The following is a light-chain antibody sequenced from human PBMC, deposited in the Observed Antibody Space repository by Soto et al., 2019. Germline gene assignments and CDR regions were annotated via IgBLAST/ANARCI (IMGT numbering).Light chain of an antibody. Sequence: DIQMTQSPSSLSASVGDRVTITCRASETTANYLNWYQHKPGKAPKLLIHSASSLQSGVPSRFSGRGSGTDFTLTINSLQPEDFATYSCQQTYMSPPTFGGGTKVDIK. V-gene: IGKV1-39*01. J-gene: IGKJ4*01. CDR2: SAS. CDR3: QQTYMSPPT. CDR1: ETTANY.